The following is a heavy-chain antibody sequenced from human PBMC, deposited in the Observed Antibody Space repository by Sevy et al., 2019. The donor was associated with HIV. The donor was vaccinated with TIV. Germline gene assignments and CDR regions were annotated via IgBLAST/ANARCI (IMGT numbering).Heavy chain of an antibody. CDR3: ATLSSPMPNSGWYDFFDH. V-gene: IGHV3-7*01. D-gene: IGHD6-19*01. CDR2: IKQDGSDK. Sequence: GGSPRLSCAVSGFTFSNYAMSWVRQAPGKGLEWVANIKQDGSDKNYMDSVKGRFTISRDNAKNSLYLQMSSLRAEDTAVYYCATLSSPMPNSGWYDFFDHWGQGTLVTVSS. CDR1: GFTFSNYA. J-gene: IGHJ4*02.